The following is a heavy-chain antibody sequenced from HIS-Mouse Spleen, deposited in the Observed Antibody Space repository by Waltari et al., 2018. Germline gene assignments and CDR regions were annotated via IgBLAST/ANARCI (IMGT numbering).Heavy chain of an antibody. J-gene: IGHJ3*02. Sequence: QLQLQESGPGLVKPSETLSLTCTVSGGSISSSSYYWGWIRQPPGKGLEWIGSIYYSGSTYSNPSLKSRVTISVDTSKNQFSLKLSSVTAADTAVYYCARDKTGDAFDIWGQGTMVTVSS. V-gene: IGHV4-39*07. CDR3: ARDKTGDAFDI. D-gene: IGHD7-27*01. CDR2: IYYSGST. CDR1: GGSISSSSYY.